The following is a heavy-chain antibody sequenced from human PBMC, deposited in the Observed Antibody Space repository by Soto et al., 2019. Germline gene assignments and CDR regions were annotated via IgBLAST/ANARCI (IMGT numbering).Heavy chain of an antibody. CDR3: GKGHRELEN. CDR2: IRNKANSYTR. D-gene: IGHD3-10*01. J-gene: IGHJ4*02. V-gene: IGHV3-72*01. Sequence: PGGALRLCCADTGFSVSYSYVGVILQALGKGLEWVGRIRNKANSYTREYEGSVKGRFTISRDDSKNSQTLQMNSLKSEDTAVYYCGKGHRELENWGQGNLVTVSS. CDR1: GFSVSYSY.